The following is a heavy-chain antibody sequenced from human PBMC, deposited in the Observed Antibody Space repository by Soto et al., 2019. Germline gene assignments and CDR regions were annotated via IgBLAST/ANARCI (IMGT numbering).Heavy chain of an antibody. D-gene: IGHD3-16*02. Sequence: QVQLVESGGGVVQPGRSLRLSCAASGFIFSSYGMHWVRQAPGKGLEWVGVIWHDGSNKYYGDSVKGRFTISRDNSKNTLYLQMNSLRAKDTAVYYCARDRSSYYLDYWGQGTLVTVSS. CDR2: IWHDGSNK. CDR3: ARDRSSYYLDY. J-gene: IGHJ4*02. V-gene: IGHV3-33*01. CDR1: GFIFSSYG.